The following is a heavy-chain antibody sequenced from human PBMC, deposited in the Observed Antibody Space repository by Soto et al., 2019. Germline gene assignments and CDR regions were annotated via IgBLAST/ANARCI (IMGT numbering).Heavy chain of an antibody. CDR1: GFTFADYT. Sequence: SGGSLRLSCTGSGFTFADYTMSWVRQAPGKGLEWVGLIRSEANGGTTHYAASVHGGFIISRDDSRGIAFLQMNNLKSEDTAVYYCTRVGKFDYWGKGTLATVSS. D-gene: IGHD1-26*01. CDR2: IRSEANGGTT. CDR3: TRVGKFDY. J-gene: IGHJ4*02. V-gene: IGHV3-49*04.